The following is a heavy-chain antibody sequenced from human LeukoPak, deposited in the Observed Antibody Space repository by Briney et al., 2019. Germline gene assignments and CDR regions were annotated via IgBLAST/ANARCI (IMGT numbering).Heavy chain of an antibody. CDR3: ARGTLYDFWSGPTHYFDY. J-gene: IGHJ4*02. CDR1: GFTFSSYW. D-gene: IGHD3-3*01. CDR2: IKQDGSEK. Sequence: GFLRLSCAASGFTFSSYWMSWVRQAPGKGLEWVANIKQDGSEKYYVDSVKGRFTISRDNAKNSLYLQMNSLRAEDTAVYYCARGTLYDFWSGPTHYFDYWGQGTLVTVSS. V-gene: IGHV3-7*01.